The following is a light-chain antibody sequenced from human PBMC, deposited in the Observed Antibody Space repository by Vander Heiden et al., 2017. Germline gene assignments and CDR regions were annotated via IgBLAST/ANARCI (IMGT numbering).Light chain of an antibody. CDR1: SSNIGSNT. Sequence: QSVLTQPPSASGTPGQRVTISCSGSSSNIGSNTVNWYQQLPGTAPKLRIYSNNQRPSGVPDRFSGSKSGTSASLAISGLQSEDEADYYCAAWDDSLNGPNWVFGGGTKLTV. CDR2: SNN. CDR3: AAWDDSLNGPNWV. J-gene: IGLJ3*02. V-gene: IGLV1-44*01.